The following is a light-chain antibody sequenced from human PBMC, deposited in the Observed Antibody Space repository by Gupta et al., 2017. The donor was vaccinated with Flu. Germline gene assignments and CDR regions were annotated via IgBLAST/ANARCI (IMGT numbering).Light chain of an antibody. CDR3: QHYYNSTET. V-gene: IGKV1-5*03. CDR2: KAS. CDR1: QSIRDW. J-gene: IGKJ2*01. Sequence: PSTLSASVGDRVTITFLASQSIRDWLAWYQQKPGRAPNLLIYKASTGESGVPSRFSGSGSGTEFTLTISSLQPDDFATYYCQHYYNSTETFGQGTKLEIK.